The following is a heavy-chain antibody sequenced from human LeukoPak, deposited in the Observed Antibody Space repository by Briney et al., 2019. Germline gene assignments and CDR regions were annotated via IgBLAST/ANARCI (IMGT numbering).Heavy chain of an antibody. CDR1: GFTFSRYA. Sequence: GGSVRLFCAASGFTFSRYAMSWVRQPPGKGLEWVSGFSGSGGSTYYGESVKGRFTISRDNSKNTLYLQVNSLRAEDTAVYYCAKAGRPVSKYYFDYWGQGTLVTVSS. CDR3: AKAGRPVSKYYFDY. J-gene: IGHJ4*02. V-gene: IGHV3-23*01. D-gene: IGHD3-10*01. CDR2: FSGSGGST.